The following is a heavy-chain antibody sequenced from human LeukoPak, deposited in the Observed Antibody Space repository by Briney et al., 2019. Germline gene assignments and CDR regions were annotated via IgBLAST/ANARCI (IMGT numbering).Heavy chain of an antibody. J-gene: IGHJ6*02. CDR3: ARVLAGRSGLMDV. CDR1: GFTFSGYW. Sequence: QTGGSLRLSCAASGFTFSGYWMHWVRQAPGKGLVWVSRISPDGTTTNYADSAEGRFTISRDNAKNTLYLQMNGLRDEDAAVYYCARVLAGRSGLMDVWGRGTAITVSS. D-gene: IGHD2-8*02. V-gene: IGHV3-74*01. CDR2: ISPDGTTT.